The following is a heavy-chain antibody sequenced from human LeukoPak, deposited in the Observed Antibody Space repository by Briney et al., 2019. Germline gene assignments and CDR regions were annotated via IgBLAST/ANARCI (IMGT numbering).Heavy chain of an antibody. V-gene: IGHV4-61*02. CDR3: AREPLTGSFDY. CDR2: IYTSGST. CDR1: GGSISSGSYY. J-gene: IGHJ4*02. Sequence: SETLSLSCTVSGGSISSGSYYWSWIRQPAGQGREWIGRIYTSGSTNYNPSLKSRVTISVDTSKNQFSLKLSSVTAADTAVYYCAREPLTGSFDYWGKGTLVTVSS. D-gene: IGHD3-10*01.